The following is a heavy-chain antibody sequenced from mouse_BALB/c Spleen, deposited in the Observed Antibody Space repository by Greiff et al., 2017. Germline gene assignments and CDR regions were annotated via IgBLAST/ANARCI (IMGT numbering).Heavy chain of an antibody. Sequence: QVQLKQPGAELVRPGASVKLSCKASGYTFTSYWINWVKQRPGQGLEWIGNIYPSDSYTNYNQKFKDKATLTVDKSSSTAYMQLSSPTSEDSAVYYCTHGNYLSYFDVWGAGTTVTVSA. J-gene: IGHJ1*01. CDR3: THGNYLSYFDV. CDR2: IYPSDSYT. V-gene: IGHV1-69*02. CDR1: GYTFTSYW. D-gene: IGHD2-1*01.